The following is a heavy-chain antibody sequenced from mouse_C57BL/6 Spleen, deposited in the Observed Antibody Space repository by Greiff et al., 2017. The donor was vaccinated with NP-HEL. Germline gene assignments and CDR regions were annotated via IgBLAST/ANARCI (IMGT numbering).Heavy chain of an antibody. Sequence: EVQRVESGGDLVKPGGSLKLSCAASGFTFSSYGMSWVRQTPDKRLEWVATISSGGSYTYYPDSVKGRFTISRDNAKNTLYLQMSSLKSEDTAMYYCARHEGGIFDYWGQGTTLTVSS. CDR1: GFTFSSYG. D-gene: IGHD1-1*02. CDR2: ISSGGSYT. CDR3: ARHEGGIFDY. J-gene: IGHJ2*01. V-gene: IGHV5-6*01.